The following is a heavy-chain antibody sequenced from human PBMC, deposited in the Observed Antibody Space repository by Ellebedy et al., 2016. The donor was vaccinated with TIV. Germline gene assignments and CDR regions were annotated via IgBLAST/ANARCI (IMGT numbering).Heavy chain of an antibody. D-gene: IGHD1-1*01. J-gene: IGHJ5*02. CDR2: ISAYNSDT. V-gene: IGHV1-18*04. Sequence: ASVNVSCKASGYTFTSYGISWVRQAPGQGLEWMGWISAYNSDTNYAQMFQGRVTMTTDTSTSTSHMELRSLRSDDTAVYYCARGFHERFDPWGQGTLLTVSS. CDR1: GYTFTSYG. CDR3: ARGFHERFDP.